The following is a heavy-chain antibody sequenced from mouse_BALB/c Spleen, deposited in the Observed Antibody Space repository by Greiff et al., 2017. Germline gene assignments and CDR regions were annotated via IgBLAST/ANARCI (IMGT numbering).Heavy chain of an antibody. Sequence: QVQLQQSGAELVRPGSSVKISCKASGYAFSSYWMNWVKQRPGQGLEWIGQIYPGDGDTNYNGKFKGKATLTADKSSSTAYMQLSSLTSEDSAVYFCARWTTADAMDYWGQGTSVTVSS. D-gene: IGHD1-2*01. V-gene: IGHV1-80*01. CDR1: GYAFSSYW. CDR3: ARWTTADAMDY. J-gene: IGHJ4*01. CDR2: IYPGDGDT.